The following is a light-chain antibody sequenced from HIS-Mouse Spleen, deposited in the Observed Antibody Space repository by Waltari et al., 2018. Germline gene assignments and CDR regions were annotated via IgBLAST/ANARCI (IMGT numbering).Light chain of an antibody. CDR1: QSVLYSSNNKNY. CDR2: WAS. CDR3: QQYYSTPYT. V-gene: IGKV4-1*01. Sequence: DLVMTQSPDSLPVAQGGRATINVNSRQSVLYSSNNKNYLAWYQQKPGQPPNLLIYWASTRESGVPDRFSGSGSGTDFTLTISSLQAEDVAVYYCQQYYSTPYTFGQGTKLEIK. J-gene: IGKJ2*01.